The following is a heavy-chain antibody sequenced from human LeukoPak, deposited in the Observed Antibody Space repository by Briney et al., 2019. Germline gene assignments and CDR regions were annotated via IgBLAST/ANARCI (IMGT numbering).Heavy chain of an antibody. CDR1: GGSISSYY. J-gene: IGHJ4*02. CDR3: ARGAYYDILTGYSSFDY. Sequence: SETLSLTCTVSGGSISSYYWSWIRQPPGKGLEWIGYIYYSGSTNYNPSLKSRVTISVDTSKNQFSLKLSSVTAADTAVYYCARGAYYDILTGYSSFDYWGQGTLVTVSS. CDR2: IYYSGST. D-gene: IGHD3-9*01. V-gene: IGHV4-59*01.